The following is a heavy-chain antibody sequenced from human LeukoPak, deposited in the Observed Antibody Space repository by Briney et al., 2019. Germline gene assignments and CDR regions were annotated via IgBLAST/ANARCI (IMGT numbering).Heavy chain of an antibody. V-gene: IGHV3-23*01. D-gene: IGHD3-22*01. CDR1: GFTFSSYA. Sequence: GRSLRLSCAASGFTFSSYAMSWVRQAPGKGLEWVSAISGSGGSTYYADSVKGRFTISRDNSKNTLYLQMNSLRAEDTAVYYCAKVSDYDSSGYGYWGQGTLVTVSS. CDR3: AKVSDYDSSGYGY. CDR2: ISGSGGST. J-gene: IGHJ4*02.